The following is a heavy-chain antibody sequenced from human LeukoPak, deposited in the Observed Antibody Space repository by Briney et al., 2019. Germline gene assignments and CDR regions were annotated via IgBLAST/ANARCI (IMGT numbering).Heavy chain of an antibody. V-gene: IGHV4-59*12. CDR1: GGSISSYY. Sequence: SETLSLTCTVSGGSISSYYWSWIRQPPGKGLEWIGYIYYSGSTNYNPSPKSRVTISVDESKNQFSLKLSSVTAADTAVYYCARDLVENSRGHDFWGQGILVIVSS. CDR2: IYYSGST. CDR3: ARDLVENSRGHDF. D-gene: IGHD2-15*01. J-gene: IGHJ4*02.